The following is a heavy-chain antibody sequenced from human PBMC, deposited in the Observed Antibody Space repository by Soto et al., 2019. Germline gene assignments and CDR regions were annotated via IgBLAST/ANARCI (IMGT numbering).Heavy chain of an antibody. Sequence: EVQLLESGGGLVQPGGSLRLSCAASGFTFSSYAMRWVRQAPGKGLEWVSAISGSGGSTYYADSVKGRFTISRDNSKNTLYLQMNSLRAEDTAVYYCAKGGRGTAMVHYYYSYYMDVWGKGTTVTVSS. CDR3: AKGGRGTAMVHYYYSYYMDV. V-gene: IGHV3-23*01. CDR2: ISGSGGST. D-gene: IGHD5-18*01. CDR1: GFTFSSYA. J-gene: IGHJ6*03.